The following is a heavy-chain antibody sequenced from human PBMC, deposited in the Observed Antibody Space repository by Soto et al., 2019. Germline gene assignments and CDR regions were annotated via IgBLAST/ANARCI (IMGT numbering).Heavy chain of an antibody. CDR3: ARTDYCSGGSCYGRNWFDP. Sequence: SETLSLTCTVSGGSLSSSSYYWGWIRQPPGKGLEWIGSIYYSGSTYYNPSLKSRVTISVDTSKNQFSLKLSSVTAADTAVYYCARTDYCSGGSCYGRNWFDPWGQGTLVNVSS. CDR1: GGSLSSSSYY. J-gene: IGHJ5*02. V-gene: IGHV4-39*01. CDR2: IYYSGST. D-gene: IGHD2-15*01.